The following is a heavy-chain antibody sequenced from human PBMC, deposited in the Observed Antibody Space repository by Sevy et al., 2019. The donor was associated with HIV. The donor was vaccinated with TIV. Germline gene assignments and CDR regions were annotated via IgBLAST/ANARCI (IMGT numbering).Heavy chain of an antibody. CDR2: ISYDGVNQ. Sequence: GGSLRLPCAASGFTFNSYGIHWVRQAPGKGLEWVALISYDGVNQYHADSVKGRFTISRDNSNNMLYLQMNSLRAEDTAVYYCARDGRCGGGSCFSSGWFDPWGQGTLVTVSS. CDR3: ARDGRCGGGSCFSSGWFDP. D-gene: IGHD2-15*01. V-gene: IGHV3-30-3*01. CDR1: GFTFNSYG. J-gene: IGHJ5*02.